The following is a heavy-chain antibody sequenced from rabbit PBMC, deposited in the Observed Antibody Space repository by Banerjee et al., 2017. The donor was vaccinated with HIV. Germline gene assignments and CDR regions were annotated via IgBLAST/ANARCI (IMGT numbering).Heavy chain of an antibody. CDR2: IYAGSSGST. Sequence: QEQLEESGGDLVKPEGSLTLTCTASGFSFSSSYYMCWVRQAPGKGLEWIGCIYAGSSGSTYYASWAKGRFTISKTSSTTVTLQMTSLTAADTATYFCARGYAGYAGYGYAMDYFNLWGQGTLVTVS. D-gene: IGHD6-1*01. J-gene: IGHJ4*01. V-gene: IGHV1S45*01. CDR1: GFSFSSSYY. CDR3: ARGYAGYAGYGYAMDYFNL.